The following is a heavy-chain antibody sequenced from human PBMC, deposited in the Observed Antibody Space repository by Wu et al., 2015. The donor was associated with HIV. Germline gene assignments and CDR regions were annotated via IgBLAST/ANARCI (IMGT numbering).Heavy chain of an antibody. V-gene: IGHV1-69*12. CDR1: GGTFSRYT. D-gene: IGHD3-10*01. J-gene: IGHJ4*02. Sequence: QVQLVQSGTEVKKPGSSVKVSCTASGGTFSRYTLNWVRQAPGQGLEYMGGFIPVFGTAMYAQKFQGRVTITADESTSTAYMELSSLRSEDTAVYYCARTPLLWFGELSYWGQGTLVTVSS. CDR2: FIPVFGTA. CDR3: ARTPLLWFGELSY.